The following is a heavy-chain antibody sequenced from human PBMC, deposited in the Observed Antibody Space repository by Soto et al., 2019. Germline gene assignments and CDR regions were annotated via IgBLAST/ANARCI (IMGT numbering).Heavy chain of an antibody. CDR2: IYHSGST. D-gene: IGHD6-13*01. J-gene: IGHJ4*02. CDR3: ARAAMGGSSWPFDY. CDR1: GGSISSSNW. V-gene: IGHV4-4*02. Sequence: QVQLQESGPGLVKPSGTLSLTCAVSGGSISSSNWWSWVRQPPRKGLEGIGEIYHSGSTNYNPSLRSRVTVSVDKSKDQFSLKLSSVTAAETAVYYSARAAMGGSSWPFDYWGQGTLVTVSS.